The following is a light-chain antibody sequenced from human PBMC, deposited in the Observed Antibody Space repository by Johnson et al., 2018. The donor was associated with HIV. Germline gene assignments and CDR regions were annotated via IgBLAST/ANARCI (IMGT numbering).Light chain of an antibody. CDR1: SSNIGNNY. CDR3: GTWDNSLSALYV. J-gene: IGLJ1*01. CDR2: ENN. Sequence: QAVLTQPPSVSAAPGQKVTISCSGSSSNIGNNYVSWYQQLPGTAPKLLIYENNKRPSGIPDRFSGSKSGTSATLGITGLQTGDEAAYYCGTWDNSLSALYVFGTGTKVTVL. V-gene: IGLV1-51*02.